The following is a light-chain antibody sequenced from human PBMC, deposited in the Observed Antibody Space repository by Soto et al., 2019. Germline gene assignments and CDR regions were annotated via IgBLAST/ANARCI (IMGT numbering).Light chain of an antibody. CDR1: HSLLHSNGYNY. CDR3: MQALQTQP. J-gene: IGKJ1*01. V-gene: IGKV2-28*01. Sequence: DIVMTQSKLSLPVTTGEPASISCRSSHSLLHSNGYNYLDWYVQKPGQSPQLLIYLGSNRASGVPDRFSGSGSGTDFTLKISRVEAEDVGVYYCMQALQTQPFGQGANVDI. CDR2: LGS.